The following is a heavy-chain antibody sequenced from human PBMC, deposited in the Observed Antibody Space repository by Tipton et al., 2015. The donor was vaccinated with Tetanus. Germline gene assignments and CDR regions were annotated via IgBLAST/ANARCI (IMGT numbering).Heavy chain of an antibody. CDR2: ISWKSDSM. Sequence: RSLRLSCAASGFKFDEYNMHWVRQPPGKGLEWVSGISWKSDSMGHSDPVQGRFTISRDNAKNSLYLQMISLRAEDTAVYSCARGMAEASNCGGVCYSDFWGPGTLVTVSS. CDR1: GFKFDEYN. J-gene: IGHJ4*02. D-gene: IGHD2-21*01. CDR3: ARGMAEASNCGGVCYSDF. V-gene: IGHV3-9*01.